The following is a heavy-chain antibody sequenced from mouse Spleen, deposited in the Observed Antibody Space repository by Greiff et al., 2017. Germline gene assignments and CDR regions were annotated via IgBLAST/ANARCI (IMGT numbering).Heavy chain of an antibody. CDR3: TRDLSGPYAMDY. CDR1: GYTFTDYD. J-gene: IGHJ4*01. V-gene: IGHV1-15*01. Sequence: QVQLKESGAELVRPGASVTLSCKASGYTFTDYDMHWVKQTPVHGLEWIGAIDPATGGTAYNQQFKGKATLTADKSSSTAYIELRSLTSEDSAVYYCTRDLSGPYAMDYWGQGTSVTVSS. CDR2: IDPATGGT.